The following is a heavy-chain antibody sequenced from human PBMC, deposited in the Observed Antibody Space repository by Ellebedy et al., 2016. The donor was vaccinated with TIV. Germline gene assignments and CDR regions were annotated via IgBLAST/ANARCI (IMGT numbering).Heavy chain of an antibody. D-gene: IGHD6-19*01. CDR2: ISYDGSNK. CDR1: GFTFSSYG. Sequence: GESLKISCAASGFTFSSYGMHWVRQAPGKGLEWVAVISYDGSNKYYADSVKGRFTISRDNSKNTLYLQMNSLRAEDTAVYYCARDAVGYLDYWGQGTLVTVSS. V-gene: IGHV3-30*03. J-gene: IGHJ4*02. CDR3: ARDAVGYLDY.